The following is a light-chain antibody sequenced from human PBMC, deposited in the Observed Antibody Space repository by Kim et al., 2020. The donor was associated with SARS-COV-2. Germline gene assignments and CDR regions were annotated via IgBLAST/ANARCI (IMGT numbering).Light chain of an antibody. V-gene: IGKV3-20*01. CDR3: QQYGSSPWT. CDR2: GAS. J-gene: IGKJ1*01. Sequence: EIVLTQSPGTLSLSPGERDTLSCRASQRVSSSYLAWYQQKPGQAPRLLIYGASSRATGIPDRFSGSGSGTDFTLTISILEPEDFGVYYCQQYGSSPWTFGQGTKVDIK. CDR1: QRVSSSY.